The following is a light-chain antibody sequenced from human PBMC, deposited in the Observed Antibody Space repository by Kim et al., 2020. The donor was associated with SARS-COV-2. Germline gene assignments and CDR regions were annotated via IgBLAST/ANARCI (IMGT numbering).Light chain of an antibody. V-gene: IGLV1-40*01. Sequence: QSVLTQPPSVSGAPGQRVTISCTGSSSNIGAGYDVHWYQQLPGTAPKLLIYGNSNRPSGVPDRFSGSKSGTSASLAITGLQAEDEANYYCQSYDSSLSGSEVFGGGTQLTFL. CDR3: QSYDSSLSGSEV. CDR2: GNS. J-gene: IGLJ2*01. CDR1: SSNIGAGYD.